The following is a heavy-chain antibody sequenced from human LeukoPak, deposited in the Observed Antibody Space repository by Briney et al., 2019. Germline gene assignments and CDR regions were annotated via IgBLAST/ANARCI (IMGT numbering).Heavy chain of an antibody. Sequence: ASVKVSCKVSTYTLTELSMQWVRQPPGKGLEWMGGFDPEVGETVYAQKFQGRVTMTEDTSTDTAYMELSSLRSEDTAVYYCVTGGSPLEWSHTRFPFDYWGQGTLVTVSS. CDR1: TYTLTELS. CDR3: VTGGSPLEWSHTRFPFDY. CDR2: FDPEVGET. D-gene: IGHD3-3*01. V-gene: IGHV1-24*01. J-gene: IGHJ4*02.